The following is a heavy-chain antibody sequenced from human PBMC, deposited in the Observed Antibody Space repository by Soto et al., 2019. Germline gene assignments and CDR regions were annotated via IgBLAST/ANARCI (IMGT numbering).Heavy chain of an antibody. CDR3: VRGILS. V-gene: IGHV4-31*03. CDR2: VRHSGST. J-gene: IGHJ1*01. CDR1: GGSITSGGYY. Sequence: QVQLQESGPGLVKASQTLSLTCNVSGGSITSGGYYWTWIRQHPRKGLEWIGNVRHSGSTFYNPSLKSRVSISVDTSKNQFSLKLSSVTAADTAVYFCVRGILSWGQGTLVTVSS.